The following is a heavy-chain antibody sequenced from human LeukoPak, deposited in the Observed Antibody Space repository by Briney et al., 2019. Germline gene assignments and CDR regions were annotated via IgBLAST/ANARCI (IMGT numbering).Heavy chain of an antibody. D-gene: IGHD4-17*01. V-gene: IGHV1-46*01. J-gene: IGHJ4*02. CDR1: GNTFTSYY. CDR3: ARDQRSLDY. Sequence: ASVKVSCKASGNTFTSYYIHWVRQAPGQGLEWMGIINPSGDSTNYAQKFLGRVTLTRDTSTSTVYMELSSLRSEDTAVSYCARDQRSLDYWGQGTLVTVSS. CDR2: INPSGDST.